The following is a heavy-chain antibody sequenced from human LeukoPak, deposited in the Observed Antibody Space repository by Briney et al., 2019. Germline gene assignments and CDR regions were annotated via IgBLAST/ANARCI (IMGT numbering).Heavy chain of an antibody. V-gene: IGHV3-48*01. J-gene: IGHJ4*02. D-gene: IGHD2/OR15-2a*01. CDR3: ARDNMGFDY. Sequence: QPGGSLRLSCAASGFTFNTYSMNWVRQAPGKGVEGVSYITSSSSAIYYADSVKGGFTISRDNAKNSLYLQMNSLRAEDTAVYYCARDNMGFDYWGQGTLVTVYS. CDR2: ITSSSSAI. CDR1: GFTFNTYS.